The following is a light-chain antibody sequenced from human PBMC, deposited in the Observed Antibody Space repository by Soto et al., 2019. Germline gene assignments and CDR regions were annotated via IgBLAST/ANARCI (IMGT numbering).Light chain of an antibody. V-gene: IGKV3-20*01. CDR3: QEYGSSPST. CDR1: QSVSSSY. CDR2: GAS. J-gene: IGKJ3*01. Sequence: EIVLTQSPGTLSLSPGERATLSCRASQSVSSSYLAWYQQKPGQAPRLLIYGASSRATGIPDRFSGSGSGTDFTLTISRLEPEDFAVYYCQEYGSSPSTFGPATKVDIK.